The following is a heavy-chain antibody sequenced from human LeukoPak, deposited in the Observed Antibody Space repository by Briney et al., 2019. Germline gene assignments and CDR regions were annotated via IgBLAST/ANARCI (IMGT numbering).Heavy chain of an antibody. CDR3: TTIRPGY. D-gene: IGHD5-12*01. Sequence: GGSLRLSCVASGFTFSRYWMHWVRQVPGKGLVWVSRIKDGGTTTDYADSVKGRFTISRDDAKNTLYLQMNSLRAEDTAVYYCTTIRPGYWGQGTLVTVSP. CDR1: GFTFSRYW. V-gene: IGHV3-74*01. CDR2: IKDGGTTT. J-gene: IGHJ4*02.